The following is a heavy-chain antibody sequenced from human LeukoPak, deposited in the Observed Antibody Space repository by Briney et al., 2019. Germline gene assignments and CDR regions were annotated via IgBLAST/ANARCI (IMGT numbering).Heavy chain of an antibody. Sequence: SVKVSCKTSGYTFTSYYMHWVRQAPGQGLEWMGRIIPIPGMANYAQKFQGRVTITADSSTSTAYMEVSSLRSEDTAVYYCARAVVVARGLMAYFDYWGQGTLVTVSS. V-gene: IGHV1-69*04. CDR1: GYTFTSYY. CDR3: ARAVVVARGLMAYFDY. D-gene: IGHD3-10*01. CDR2: IIPIPGMA. J-gene: IGHJ4*02.